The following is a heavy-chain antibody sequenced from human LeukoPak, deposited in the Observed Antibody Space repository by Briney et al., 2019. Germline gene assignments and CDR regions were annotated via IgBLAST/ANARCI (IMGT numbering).Heavy chain of an antibody. J-gene: IGHJ4*02. CDR1: GFSFSGYS. D-gene: IGHD7-27*01. CDR2: ISSTSGTTI. V-gene: IGHV3-48*02. CDR3: ARDLNWGFDY. Sequence: GGSLRLSCAASGFSFSGYSMNWVRQAPGKGLEWVSYISSTSGTTIYYADSVKGRFTISRDNAKNSLYLQMNSLRDEDTAVYYCARDLNWGFDYWGQGTLASVSS.